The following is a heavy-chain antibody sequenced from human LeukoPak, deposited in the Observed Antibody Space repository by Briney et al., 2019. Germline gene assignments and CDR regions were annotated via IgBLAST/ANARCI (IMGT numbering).Heavy chain of an antibody. Sequence: SETLSLTCTVSGGSISSSSYYWGWIRQPPGKGLEWIGSIYYSGSTYYNPSLKSRVTISVDTCKNQFSLKLSSVTAADTAVYYCARPLEYYYDSSGYHLDAFDIWGQGTMVTVSS. CDR3: ARPLEYYYDSSGYHLDAFDI. J-gene: IGHJ3*02. CDR2: IYYSGST. D-gene: IGHD3-22*01. CDR1: GGSISSSSYY. V-gene: IGHV4-39*01.